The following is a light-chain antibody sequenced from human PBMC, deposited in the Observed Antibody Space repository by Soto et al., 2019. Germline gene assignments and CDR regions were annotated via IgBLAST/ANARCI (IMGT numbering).Light chain of an antibody. V-gene: IGKV2-28*01. CDR2: FGS. CDR3: LQALQMPPT. J-gene: IGKJ5*01. CDR1: RSLLHSNGNNY. Sequence: DIVMTQPPLSLPVTPGEPASISCRSSRSLLHSNGNNYLNWYLQKPGQSPQLLIYFGSTRASGVPDRFGGIGSGIDFTLKISRVEAEDVVVYYCLQALQMPPTFGQGTRLEIK.